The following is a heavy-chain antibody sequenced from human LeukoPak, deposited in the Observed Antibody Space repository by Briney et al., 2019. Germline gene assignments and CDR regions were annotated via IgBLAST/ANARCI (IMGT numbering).Heavy chain of an antibody. CDR1: GITLSNYG. V-gene: IGHV3-9*01. CDR2: ISWNSGSI. J-gene: IGHJ4*02. CDR3: AKARGIAAAGTPDY. Sequence: GGSLRLSCAVSGITLSNYGMSWVRQAPGKGLEWVAGISWNSGSIGYADSVKGRFTISRDNAKNSLYLQMNSLRAEDTALYYCAKARGIAAAGTPDYWGQGTLVSVSS. D-gene: IGHD6-13*01.